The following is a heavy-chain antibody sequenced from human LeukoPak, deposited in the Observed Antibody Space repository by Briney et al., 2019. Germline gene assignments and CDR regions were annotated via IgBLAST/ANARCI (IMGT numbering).Heavy chain of an antibody. CDR3: ARDLSMASNYLDY. V-gene: IGHV4-38-2*02. CDR2: IYHSGST. CDR1: GYSISSGYY. J-gene: IGHJ4*02. D-gene: IGHD2/OR15-2a*01. Sequence: PSETLSLTCTVSGYSISSGYYWGWIRQPPGKGLEWIGSIYHSGSTYYNPSLKSRVTISVDTSKNQFSLKLSSVTAADTAVYYCARDLSMASNYLDYWGQGTLVTVSS.